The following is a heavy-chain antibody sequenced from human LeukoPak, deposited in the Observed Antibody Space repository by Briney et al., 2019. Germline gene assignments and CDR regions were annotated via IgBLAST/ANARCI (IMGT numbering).Heavy chain of an antibody. CDR3: ARRGGYSGYDYYYFDY. CDR1: GGTFSSYA. CDR2: IIPIFGTA. Sequence: SVKVSCKASGGTFSSYAISWVRQAPGQGLERMGGIIPIFGTANYAQKFQGRVTITADKSTSTAYMELSSLRSEDTAVYYCARRGGYSGYDYYYFDYWGQGTLVTVSS. J-gene: IGHJ4*02. D-gene: IGHD5-12*01. V-gene: IGHV1-69*06.